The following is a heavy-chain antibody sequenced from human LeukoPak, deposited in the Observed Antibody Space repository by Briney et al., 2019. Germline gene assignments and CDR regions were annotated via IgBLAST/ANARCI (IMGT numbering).Heavy chain of an antibody. CDR2: INPNSGGT. Sequence: ASVKVSCKASGYTFTGYYMHWVRQAPGQGLEWMGRINPNSGGTNYAQKFQGRVTMTRDTSISTAYMELGRLGSDDTAVYYCARARAIAVAGRPYYYYYMDVWGKGTTVTVSS. CDR3: ARARAIAVAGRPYYYYYMDV. V-gene: IGHV1-2*06. D-gene: IGHD6-19*01. CDR1: GYTFTGYY. J-gene: IGHJ6*03.